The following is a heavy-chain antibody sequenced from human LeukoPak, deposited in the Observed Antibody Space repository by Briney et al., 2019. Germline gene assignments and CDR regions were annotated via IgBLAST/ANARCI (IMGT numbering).Heavy chain of an antibody. CDR3: ARGTVTARPNYYYYGMDV. V-gene: IGHV1-69*04. J-gene: IGHJ6*02. CDR1: GYTFTSYG. CDR2: IIPILGIA. Sequence: SVKVSCKASGYTFTSYGISWVRQAPGQGLEWMGRIIPILGIANYAQKFQGRVTITADKPTSTAYMELSSLRSEDTAVYYCARGTVTARPNYYYYGMDVWGQGTTVTVSS. D-gene: IGHD4-4*01.